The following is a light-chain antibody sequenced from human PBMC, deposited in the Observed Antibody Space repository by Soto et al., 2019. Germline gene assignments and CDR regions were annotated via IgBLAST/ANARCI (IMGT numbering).Light chain of an antibody. Sequence: ETVITQSPATRSVSPGERATLSCRASQSVSSNLAWYQQKPGQAPRFLIYGASSRETGIPVMFSGSGAGTEFTLAISSLQPEDSATCYCLQDINYTWTFGQGTKVDI. CDR1: QSVSSN. V-gene: IGKV3-15*01. CDR3: LQDINYTWT. CDR2: GAS. J-gene: IGKJ1*01.